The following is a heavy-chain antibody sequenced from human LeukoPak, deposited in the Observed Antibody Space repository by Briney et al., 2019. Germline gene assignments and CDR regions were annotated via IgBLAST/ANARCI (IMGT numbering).Heavy chain of an antibody. V-gene: IGHV3-74*01. CDR3: ARGGIAVAGTVYWYFDL. J-gene: IGHJ2*01. D-gene: IGHD6-19*01. CDR2: INTDGSST. Sequence: GGSLRLSCAASGFTFSSYWMHWVRQAPGKGLVWVSRINTDGSSTSYADSVKGRFTISRDNAKNTLYLQMNSLRAEDTAVYYCARGGIAVAGTVYWYFDLWGRGTLVTVSS. CDR1: GFTFSSYW.